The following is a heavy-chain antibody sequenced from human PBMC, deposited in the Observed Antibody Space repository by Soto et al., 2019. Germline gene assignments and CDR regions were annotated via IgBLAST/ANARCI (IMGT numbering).Heavy chain of an antibody. CDR2: INPNSDVT. J-gene: IGHJ4*02. Sequence: QVQLVQSGAEVKKPGASVKVSCKASGYTINSYYIHWVRQAPGQGLEWMGWINPNSDVTGYAQSFQGRVTMTRDMSMTTAYMDLTRLRSDDPAVYYCVRVGLNRNYDFDFWGQGTLITVSS. CDR1: GYTINSYY. V-gene: IGHV1-2*02. CDR3: VRVGLNRNYDFDF. D-gene: IGHD3-16*01.